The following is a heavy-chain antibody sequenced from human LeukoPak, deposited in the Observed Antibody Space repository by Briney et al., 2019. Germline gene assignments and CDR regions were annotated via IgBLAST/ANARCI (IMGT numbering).Heavy chain of an antibody. J-gene: IGHJ4*02. CDR3: AKRGVVIRVILVGFHKEAYYFDS. Sequence: GGSLRLSCAASGLTFSSYAISWVRQAPGKGLEWVAGISGSGGRTTYADSVKGRFTISRDSPKNTLYLQMNSLRAEDTAVYFCAKRGVVIRVILVGFHKEAYYFDSWGQGALVTVSS. V-gene: IGHV3-23*01. D-gene: IGHD3-22*01. CDR2: ISGSGGRT. CDR1: GLTFSSYA.